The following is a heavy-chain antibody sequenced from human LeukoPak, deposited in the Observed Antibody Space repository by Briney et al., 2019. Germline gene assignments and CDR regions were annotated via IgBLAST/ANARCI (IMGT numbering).Heavy chain of an antibody. D-gene: IGHD6-13*01. V-gene: IGHV3-49*04. Sequence: GGSLRLSCAASGFTFSSYSMNWVRQAPGKGLEWVGFIRSKAYGGTTEYAASVKGRFTISRDDSKSIAYLQMNSLKTEDTAVYYCTRHPSSSWYLANDYYYYMDVWGKGTTVTVSS. CDR1: GFTFSSYS. CDR2: IRSKAYGGTT. CDR3: TRHPSSSWYLANDYYYYMDV. J-gene: IGHJ6*03.